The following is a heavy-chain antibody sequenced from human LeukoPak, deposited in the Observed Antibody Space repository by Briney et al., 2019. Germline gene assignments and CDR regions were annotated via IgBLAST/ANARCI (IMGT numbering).Heavy chain of an antibody. D-gene: IGHD3-22*01. V-gene: IGHV1-18*01. CDR1: GYTFSSYG. CDR2: ISAYNDNT. Sequence: ASVKVSCKASGYTFSSYGVSWVRQAPGQGLEWMGWISAYNDNTNYAKKFQGRFTMTKDTSTSTAYMELRSLRSDDTAVYYCARDFVAVVVTSIPGFDPWGQGTLVTVSS. J-gene: IGHJ5*02. CDR3: ARDFVAVVVTSIPGFDP.